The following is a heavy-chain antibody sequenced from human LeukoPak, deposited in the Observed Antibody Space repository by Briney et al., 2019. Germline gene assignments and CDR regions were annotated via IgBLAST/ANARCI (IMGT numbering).Heavy chain of an antibody. CDR1: GYTFTGHY. D-gene: IGHD6-6*01. Sequence: ASVKVSCKASGYTFTGHYMHWVRQAPGQGLEWMGWINPYSGGTHYALIFQDRVTMTRDTSISTAYMELSRLRSDDTAVYYCARRIAGRPINDAFDIWGQGTMVTVSS. CDR2: INPYSGGT. CDR3: ARRIAGRPINDAFDI. V-gene: IGHV1-2*02. J-gene: IGHJ3*02.